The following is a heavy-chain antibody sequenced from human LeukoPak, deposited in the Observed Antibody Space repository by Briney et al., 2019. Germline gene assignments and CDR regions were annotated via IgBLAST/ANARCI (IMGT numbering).Heavy chain of an antibody. CDR3: AKDWGRITMIVVVPMFDY. CDR1: GFTFSSYA. V-gene: IGHV3-23*01. D-gene: IGHD3-22*01. J-gene: IGHJ4*02. Sequence: PGGSLRLSCAASGFTFSSYAMSWVRQAPGKGLEWVSAISGSGGSTYYADSVKGRSTISRDNSKNTPCLQMNSLRAEDTAVYHCAKDWGRITMIVVVPMFDYWGQGTLVTVSS. CDR2: ISGSGGST.